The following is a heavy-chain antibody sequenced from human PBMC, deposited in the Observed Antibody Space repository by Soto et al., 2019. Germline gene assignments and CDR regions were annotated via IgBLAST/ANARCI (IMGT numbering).Heavy chain of an antibody. CDR1: GGSMTSYY. D-gene: IGHD5-12*01. CDR3: ARAFHKWIVGGFDI. V-gene: IGHV4-59*01. CDR2: VTHSGVT. J-gene: IGHJ3*02. Sequence: SETLSLTCNVSGGSMTSYYWTWIRQSPVKGLEWIGSVTHSGVTNYNPSLKSRVTISADTSKYQFSLKLRSVTAADTAIYYCARAFHKWIVGGFDISGQGTMVIVSS.